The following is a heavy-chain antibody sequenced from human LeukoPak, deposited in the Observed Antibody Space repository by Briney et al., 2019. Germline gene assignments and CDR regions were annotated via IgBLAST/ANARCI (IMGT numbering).Heavy chain of an antibody. V-gene: IGHV3-20*04. Sequence: PGGSLRLSCAASGFTFDDYGMSWVRQAPGKGLEWASGINWNGGSTGYADSVKGRFTISRDNAKNSLYLQMNSLRAEDTALYYCARPLYSGSYEYAFDIWGQGTMVTVSS. CDR3: ARPLYSGSYEYAFDI. CDR1: GFTFDDYG. J-gene: IGHJ3*02. D-gene: IGHD1-26*01. CDR2: INWNGGST.